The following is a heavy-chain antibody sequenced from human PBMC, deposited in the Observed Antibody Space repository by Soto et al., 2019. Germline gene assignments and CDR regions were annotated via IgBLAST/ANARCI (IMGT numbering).Heavy chain of an antibody. Sequence: ASVKVSCKASGYIFVNYGIAWVRQAPGQGLEWMGWISPYSGNTHYASKVQGRLTMTTDTSTSTAYMDLGSLTSDDTAVYYCAREVPAANVGMDVWGQGTTVTVSS. J-gene: IGHJ6*02. CDR1: GYIFVNYG. V-gene: IGHV1-18*01. CDR2: ISPYSGNT. D-gene: IGHD2-2*01. CDR3: AREVPAANVGMDV.